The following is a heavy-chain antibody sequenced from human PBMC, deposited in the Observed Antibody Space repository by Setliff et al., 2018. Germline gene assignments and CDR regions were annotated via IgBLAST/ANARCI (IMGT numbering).Heavy chain of an antibody. J-gene: IGHJ4*02. V-gene: IGHV1-69*05. D-gene: IGHD6-13*01. CDR1: GGTFSSYA. Sequence: AASVKVSCKASGGTFSSYAISWVRQAPGQGLEWKGGIIPIFGTANYAQKFQGRVTITTDESTSTAYMELSSLRSEDTAVYYCARDLAGIRSGWGQGTLVTVSS. CDR2: IIPIFGTA. CDR3: ARDLAGIRSG.